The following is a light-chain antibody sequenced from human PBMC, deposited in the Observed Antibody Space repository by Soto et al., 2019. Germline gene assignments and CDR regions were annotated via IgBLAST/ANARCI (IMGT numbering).Light chain of an antibody. V-gene: IGKV1-33*01. CDR2: DST. CDR3: FQHDSLPPT. CDR1: QDIKNF. J-gene: IGKJ4*01. Sequence: DIQMTQSPSSLSASTGDRVTITCQASQDIKNFLSWFQQKPGKAPKLLIYDSTILESGVPSRFRSSGSGTVFTFTISNLQPEDIATYYCFQHDSLPPTFGGGTKVEAK.